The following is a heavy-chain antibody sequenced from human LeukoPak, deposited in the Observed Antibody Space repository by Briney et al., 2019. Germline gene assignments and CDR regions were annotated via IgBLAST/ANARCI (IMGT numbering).Heavy chain of an antibody. Sequence: PGGSLRLSCTASGFTFSNYAMSWVRQAPGKGLEWVSTISGSDGSTYYADSVKGRFTISRDNSKNTPYLQMNSLRVEDTAIYYCAKGEGYCTGGSCYSDYWGQGTLVTVSS. CDR2: ISGSDGST. D-gene: IGHD2-15*01. CDR3: AKGEGYCTGGSCYSDY. V-gene: IGHV3-23*01. CDR1: GFTFSNYA. J-gene: IGHJ4*02.